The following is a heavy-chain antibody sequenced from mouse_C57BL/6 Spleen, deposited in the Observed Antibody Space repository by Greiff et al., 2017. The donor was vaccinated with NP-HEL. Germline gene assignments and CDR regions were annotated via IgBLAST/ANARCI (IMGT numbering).Heavy chain of an antibody. J-gene: IGHJ4*01. CDR3: AHYYGRSYGAMDY. CDR2: IHPNSGST. V-gene: IGHV1-64*01. Sequence: QVQLQQPGAELVKPGASVKLSCKASGYTFTSYWMHWVKQRPGQGLEWIGMIHPNSGSTNYNEKFKSKATLTVDKSSSTAYMQLSSLTSEDSAVDYCAHYYGRSYGAMDYWGQGTSVTVSS. D-gene: IGHD1-1*01. CDR1: GYTFTSYW.